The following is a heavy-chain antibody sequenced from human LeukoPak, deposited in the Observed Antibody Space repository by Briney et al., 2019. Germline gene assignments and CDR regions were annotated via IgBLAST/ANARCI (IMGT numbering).Heavy chain of an antibody. J-gene: IGHJ6*03. CDR3: ARDYYDILTGYGYYYYYYMDV. D-gene: IGHD3-9*01. Sequence: ASVKVSCKASGYTFTSYDINWVRQATGQGLEWMGWMNPNSGNTGYAQKFQGRVTMTRNTSISTAYMELSSLRSEDTAVYYCARDYYDILTGYGYYYYYYMDVWGKGTTVTISS. CDR1: GYTFTSYD. V-gene: IGHV1-8*01. CDR2: MNPNSGNT.